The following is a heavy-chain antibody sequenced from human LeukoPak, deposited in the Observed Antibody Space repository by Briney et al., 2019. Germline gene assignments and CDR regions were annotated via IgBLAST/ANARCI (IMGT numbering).Heavy chain of an antibody. V-gene: IGHV4-39*01. D-gene: IGHD2-15*01. J-gene: IGHJ3*02. CDR1: GGSISSSSYY. CDR2: IYYSGST. Sequence: SETLSLTCTVSGGSISSSSYYLGWIRQPPGKGLEWIGSIYYSGSTYYNPSLKSRVTISVDTSKNQFSLKLSSVTAADTAVYYCARADCSGGSCYAFDIWGQGTMVTVSS. CDR3: ARADCSGGSCYAFDI.